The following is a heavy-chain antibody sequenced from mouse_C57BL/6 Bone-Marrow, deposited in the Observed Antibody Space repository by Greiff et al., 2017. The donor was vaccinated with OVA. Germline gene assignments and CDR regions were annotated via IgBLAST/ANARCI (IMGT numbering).Heavy chain of an antibody. J-gene: IGHJ3*01. V-gene: IGHV1-81*01. CDR1: GYTFTSYG. CDR3: ARSGNWDWFAY. D-gene: IGHD4-1*01. Sequence: QVQLQQSGAELARPGASVKLSCKASGYTFTSYGISWVKQRTGQGLEWIGEIYPRSGNTYYNEKFKGKATLTADKSSSTAYMELRSLTCEDAEVDFCARSGNWDWFAYWGQGTLVTVSA. CDR2: IYPRSGNT.